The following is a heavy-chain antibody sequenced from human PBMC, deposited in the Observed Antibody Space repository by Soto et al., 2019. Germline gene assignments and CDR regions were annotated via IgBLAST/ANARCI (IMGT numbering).Heavy chain of an antibody. J-gene: IGHJ4*02. V-gene: IGHV3-23*01. Sequence: PGGSLRLSCAASGFTFSSYAMSWVRQAPGKGLEWVSAISGSGGSTYYADSVKGRFTISRDNSKNTLYLQMNSLRAEDTAVYYCARNYDIFLTDPYFDYWGQGTLVTVSS. CDR2: ISGSGGST. CDR1: GFTFSSYA. CDR3: ARNYDIFLTDPYFDY. D-gene: IGHD3-9*01.